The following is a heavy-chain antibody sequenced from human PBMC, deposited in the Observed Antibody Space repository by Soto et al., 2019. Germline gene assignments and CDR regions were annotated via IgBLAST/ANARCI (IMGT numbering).Heavy chain of an antibody. V-gene: IGHV1-46*03. Sequence: QVQLVQSGAEVKKPGASVKVSCKASGYTFSTYYLHWVRQAPGRGLEWMGIIHPSGGSTTYAQKFRGRVTMTRHTYTSTVIMEVSSLRSEDTAVYYCARGGLIAVVTASFDYWGQGTLVTGSS. D-gene: IGHD2-21*02. J-gene: IGHJ4*02. CDR2: IHPSGGST. CDR3: ARGGLIAVVTASFDY. CDR1: GYTFSTYY.